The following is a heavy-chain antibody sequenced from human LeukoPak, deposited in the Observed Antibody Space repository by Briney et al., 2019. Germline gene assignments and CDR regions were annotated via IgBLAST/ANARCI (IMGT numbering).Heavy chain of an antibody. CDR3: AITERDIFTGYFFDY. D-gene: IGHD3-9*01. J-gene: IGHJ4*02. Sequence: PSETLSLTCTVSGGSSSSYYWSWIRQPPGKGLEWIGYIYYSGSTNYNPSLKSRVTISVDTSKNQFSLKLSSVTAADTAVYYCAITERDIFTGYFFDYWGQGTLVTVSS. V-gene: IGHV4-59*01. CDR2: IYYSGST. CDR1: GGSSSSYY.